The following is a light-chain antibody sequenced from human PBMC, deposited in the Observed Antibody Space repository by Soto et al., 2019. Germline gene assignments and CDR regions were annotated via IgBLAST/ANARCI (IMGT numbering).Light chain of an antibody. Sequence: DIQMTQSPSSVSASVGDRVTITCRASQGIRSWLAWYQQKPGKAPKLLIYEASTLQSGVPSRFSGSGSGTDFTLTISILQPEDFATYFRQQSNSFPLTSGGGTKIEIK. CDR2: EAS. J-gene: IGKJ4*01. CDR1: QGIRSW. V-gene: IGKV1-12*01. CDR3: QQSNSFPLT.